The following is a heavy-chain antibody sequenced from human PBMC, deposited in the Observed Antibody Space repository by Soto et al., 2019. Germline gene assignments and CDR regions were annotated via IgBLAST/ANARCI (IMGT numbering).Heavy chain of an antibody. CDR3: ARGGGEYCSSTSCYLGS. CDR2: IIPILGIA. CDR1: GGTFSSYT. V-gene: IGHV1-69*02. Sequence: QVQLVQSGAEVKKPGSSVKVSCKASGGTFSSYTISWVRQAPGQGLEWMGRIIPILGIANYAQKFQGRVTITEDKATSTAYRELSSLRSEDTAVYYWARGGGEYCSSTSCYLGSWGQGTLVTVSS. D-gene: IGHD2-2*01. J-gene: IGHJ5*02.